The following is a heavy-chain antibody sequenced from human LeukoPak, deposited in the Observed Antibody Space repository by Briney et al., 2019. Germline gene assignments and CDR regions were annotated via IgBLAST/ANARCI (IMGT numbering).Heavy chain of an antibody. CDR3: SGSYYNPEYCGMDV. V-gene: IGHV3-30*03. J-gene: IGHJ6*02. CDR1: GFTFNSYG. CDR2: ISYDGTNK. D-gene: IGHD3-10*01. Sequence: PGGSLRLSCAASGFTFNSYGMHWVRQAPGKGLEWVAVISYDGTNKYYTDSVKGRFTISRDNSKNTLYLQMNSLRAEDTAVYYCSGSYYNPEYCGMDVWGQGTTVTVSS.